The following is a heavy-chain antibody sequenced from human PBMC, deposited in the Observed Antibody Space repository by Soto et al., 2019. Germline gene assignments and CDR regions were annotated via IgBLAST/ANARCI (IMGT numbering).Heavy chain of an antibody. CDR1: GFMFSSYA. Sequence: EVQLLESGGGLVQFGGTLRLSCAASGFMFSSYAMTWVRQAPGKGLEWVSVISGSGDNTYYADSVKGRFTISRDGSKDTLYLQMNSLRAADTAVYYCAKTFFSGSGSYRGWFDPWGQGTQVTVSS. CDR3: AKTFFSGSGSYRGWFDP. V-gene: IGHV3-23*01. D-gene: IGHD3-10*01. J-gene: IGHJ5*02. CDR2: ISGSGDNT.